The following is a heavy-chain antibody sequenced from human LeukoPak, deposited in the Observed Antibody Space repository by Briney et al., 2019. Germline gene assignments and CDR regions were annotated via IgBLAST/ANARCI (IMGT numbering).Heavy chain of an antibody. J-gene: IGHJ3*02. D-gene: IGHD2-15*01. CDR1: GYTFTGYY. CDR2: INPNSGGT. Sequence: ASVKVSCKASGYTFTGYYMHWVRQAPGQGLEWMGWINPNSGGTNYAQTFQGRVTTTRDTSIRTVYMALSRLRSDETAVYYCARSDLGYCSGGSGPHDAFDICGQGTMVTVSS. CDR3: ARSDLGYCSGGSGPHDAFDI. V-gene: IGHV1-2*02.